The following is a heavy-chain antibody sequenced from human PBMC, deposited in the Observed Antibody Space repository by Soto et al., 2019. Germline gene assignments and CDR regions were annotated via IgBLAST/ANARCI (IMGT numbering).Heavy chain of an antibody. D-gene: IGHD3-10*01. Sequence: QVQLVQSGAEVKKPGASVKVSCKASGYTFTSYYMHWVRQAPGQGLEWMGIINPSGGSTSYAQKVQGRVTLPRDTSTSTVYMELGSLRSEYTAVYYCARVGSGSYDYWGQGTLVTVSS. CDR3: ARVGSGSYDY. CDR1: GYTFTSYY. V-gene: IGHV1-46*01. J-gene: IGHJ4*02. CDR2: INPSGGST.